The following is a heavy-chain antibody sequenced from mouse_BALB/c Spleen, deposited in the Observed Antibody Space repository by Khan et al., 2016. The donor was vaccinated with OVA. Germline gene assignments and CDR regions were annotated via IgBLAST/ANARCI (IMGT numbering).Heavy chain of an antibody. CDR2: INPSSAYT. V-gene: IGHV1-4*01. J-gene: IGHJ3*01. D-gene: IGHD2-14*01. CDR1: GYTFTSYT. CDR3: ARDGAYDRNDGWFAY. Sequence: QVQLKQSGAELARPGASVKMSCKASGYTFTSYTIHWIKQRPGQGLEWIGFINPSSAYTNYNQKFKDKATLTADKSSTTAYMQLSSLTSDDSAVYYCARDGAYDRNDGWFAYWGQGTLVTVSA.